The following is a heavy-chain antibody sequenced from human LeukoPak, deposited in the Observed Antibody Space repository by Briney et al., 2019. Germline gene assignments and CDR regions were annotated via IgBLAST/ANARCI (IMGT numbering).Heavy chain of an antibody. CDR1: GFNFNYAW. CDR2: IKSRPDGGTT. Sequence: GGSLRLSCSVSGFNFNYAWMSWVRQAPGKGLEWVGRIKSRPDGGTTDYGAPVKGRFSISRDDSKDTLYLQMSSLKSEDTAIYYCTTVGLRSGWLGLDYWGQGTLVTVSS. V-gene: IGHV3-15*01. D-gene: IGHD6-19*01. J-gene: IGHJ4*02. CDR3: TTVGLRSGWLGLDY.